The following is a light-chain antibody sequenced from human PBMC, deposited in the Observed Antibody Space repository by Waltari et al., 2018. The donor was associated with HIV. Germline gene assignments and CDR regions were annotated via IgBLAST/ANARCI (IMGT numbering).Light chain of an antibody. V-gene: IGKV3-15*01. Sequence: EIVMTQPHATLYASPGERATLSRRASQSVRSNLAWYQQKPGQAPRLLIYGASSRATGIPARFSGSGSGTEFTLTISSLQSEDFAVYYCQQYNNWPPYTFGQGTKLEI. CDR3: QQYNNWPPYT. J-gene: IGKJ2*01. CDR2: GAS. CDR1: QSVRSN.